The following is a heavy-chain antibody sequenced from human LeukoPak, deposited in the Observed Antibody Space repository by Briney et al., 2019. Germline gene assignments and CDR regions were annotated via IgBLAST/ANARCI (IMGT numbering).Heavy chain of an antibody. D-gene: IGHD6-19*01. Sequence: GGSLRLSCAASRFTFSSYAMHWVRQAPGKGLEWVAVTSYDGGHKYYADSVKGRFTISRYNSKNTLYLQMNSRRAEDTAIYYCARDPYSSGWSTFDYWGQGTLVSVSS. J-gene: IGHJ4*02. V-gene: IGHV3-30*04. CDR1: RFTFSSYA. CDR2: TSYDGGHK. CDR3: ARDPYSSGWSTFDY.